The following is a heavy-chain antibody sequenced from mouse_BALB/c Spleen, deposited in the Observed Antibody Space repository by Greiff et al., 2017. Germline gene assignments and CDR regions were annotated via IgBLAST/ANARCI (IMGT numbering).Heavy chain of an antibody. CDR1: GFAFSSYD. CDR3: ARHQRAY. V-gene: IGHV5-12-1*01. Sequence: EVMLVESGGGLVKPGGSLKLSCAASGFAFSSYDMSWVRQTPEKRLEWVAYISSGGGSTYYPDTVKGRFTISRDNAKNTLYLQMSSLKSEDTAMYYCARHQRAYWGQGTLVTVSA. J-gene: IGHJ3*01. CDR2: ISSGGGST.